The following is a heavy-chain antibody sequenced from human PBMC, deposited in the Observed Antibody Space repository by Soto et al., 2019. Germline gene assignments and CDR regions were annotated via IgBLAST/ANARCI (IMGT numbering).Heavy chain of an antibody. CDR3: VKFRAESSIVLIVYARVGGMDV. V-gene: IGHV3-23*01. J-gene: IGHJ6*02. Sequence: EVQLLESGEGLVQPGGSLRLSCAASGFTFSSDAMSWVRQAPGKGLEWVSAISGSGGSTNYADTVKGRFTISRDNSKNTLYQQMNSLRAEDTAVNYCVKFRAESSIVLIVYARVGGMDVWGQGTTVTVS. CDR1: GFTFSSDA. D-gene: IGHD2-8*01. CDR2: ISGSGGST.